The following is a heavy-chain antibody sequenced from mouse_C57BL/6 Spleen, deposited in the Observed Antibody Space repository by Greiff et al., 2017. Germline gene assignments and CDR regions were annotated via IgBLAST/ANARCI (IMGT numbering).Heavy chain of an antibody. CDR2: ILPGSGST. V-gene: IGHV1-9*01. J-gene: IGHJ3*01. Sequence: QVQLQQSGAELMKPGASVKLSCKATGYTFPGYWIEWVKQRPGHGLEWIGEILPGSGSTNYNEKFKGKATFTADTSSNTAYMQLSSLTAEDSAIYYCARRRGERTGGVFAYWGQGTLVTVSA. CDR3: ARRRGERTGGVFAY. CDR1: GYTFPGYW.